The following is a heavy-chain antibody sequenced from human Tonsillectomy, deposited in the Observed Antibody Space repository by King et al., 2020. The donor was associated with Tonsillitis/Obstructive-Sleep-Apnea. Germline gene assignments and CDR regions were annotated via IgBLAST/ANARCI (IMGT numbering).Heavy chain of an antibody. D-gene: IGHD3-3*01. Sequence: VQLQESGPGLVKPSQTLSLTCTVSGGSISSGGYFWSWIRQHPGNGLEWIWYIYYSWRTYYNPSLESRLTISIDTSKNHFSLKLSSVTAADTAVYYCAIGVDYYYYMDVWGKGTTVTVSS. V-gene: IGHV4-31*03. CDR1: GGSISSGGYF. CDR2: IYYSWRT. CDR3: AIGVDYYYYMDV. J-gene: IGHJ6*03.